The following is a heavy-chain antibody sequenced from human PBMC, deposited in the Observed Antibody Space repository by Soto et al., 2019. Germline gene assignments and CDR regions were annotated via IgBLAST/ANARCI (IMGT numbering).Heavy chain of an antibody. V-gene: IGHV4-59*07. CDR2: IYYSGTT. D-gene: IGHD1-7*01. Sequence: SDTLSLTCNISGASISTYYWSWIRQPPGKGLEWIGYIYYSGTTSYNPSLRSRVTISADGSKNQFSLKLSSVTAADTAVYYCARFTGTTPAYIFDYWGQGILVTVSS. CDR1: GASISTYY. J-gene: IGHJ4*01. CDR3: ARFTGTTPAYIFDY.